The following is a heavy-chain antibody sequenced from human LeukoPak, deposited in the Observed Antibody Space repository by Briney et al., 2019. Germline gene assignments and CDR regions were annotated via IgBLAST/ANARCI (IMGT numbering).Heavy chain of an antibody. CDR3: ARERELGSMVRGPRDYYYMDV. V-gene: IGHV4-59*01. CDR2: IYYSGST. CDR1: GGSISSYY. Sequence: SETLSLTCTVSGGSISSYYWSWIRQPPGKGLEWIGYIYYSGSTNYNPSLKSRVTISVDTSKNQFSLKLSSVTAADTAVYYCARERELGSMVRGPRDYYYMDVWGKGTTVTVSS. J-gene: IGHJ6*03. D-gene: IGHD3-10*01.